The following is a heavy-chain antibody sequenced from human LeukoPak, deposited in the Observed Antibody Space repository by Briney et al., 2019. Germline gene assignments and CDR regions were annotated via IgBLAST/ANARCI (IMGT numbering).Heavy chain of an antibody. CDR2: IIPIFGTA. Sequence: SVKVSCKASGGTFSSYAISWVRQAPGQGLEWMGGIIPIFGTANYAQKFQGRVTITADESTSTAYMELSSLRSEDTAVYYCARGRHYYDSSDYYYEGDGFDIWGQGTMVTVSS. D-gene: IGHD3-22*01. J-gene: IGHJ3*02. V-gene: IGHV1-69*13. CDR3: ARGRHYYDSSDYYYEGDGFDI. CDR1: GGTFSSYA.